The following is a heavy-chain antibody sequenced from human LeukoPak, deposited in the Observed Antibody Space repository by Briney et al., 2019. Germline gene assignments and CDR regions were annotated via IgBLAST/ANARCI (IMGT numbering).Heavy chain of an antibody. CDR3: ARGYCSGTSCYGRLYYFDY. V-gene: IGHV3-7*01. D-gene: IGHD2-2*01. CDR2: IKQDGSEK. CDR1: GFTFSSYW. Sequence: GGSLRLSCAASGFTFSSYWMSWVRQAPGKGLEWVANIKQDGSEKYYVDSVKGRFTISRDNAKNSLYLQMNSLRAEDTAVYYCARGYCSGTSCYGRLYYFDYWGQGTLVTVSS. J-gene: IGHJ4*02.